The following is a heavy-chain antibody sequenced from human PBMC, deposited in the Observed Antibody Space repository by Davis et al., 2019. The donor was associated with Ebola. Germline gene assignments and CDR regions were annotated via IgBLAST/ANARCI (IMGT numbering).Heavy chain of an antibody. CDR1: GGSISSSSYY. CDR2: IYYSGST. J-gene: IGHJ4*02. Sequence: SETLSLTGMVSGGSISSSSYYWVWIRQSPGRGLEWIGSIYYSGSTYYNPSLKSRVTISVDTSKNQFSLKLSSVTAADTAVYYCARVGRGYSQYYFDYWGQGTLVTVSS. V-gene: IGHV4-39*07. CDR3: ARVGRGYSQYYFDY. D-gene: IGHD5-18*01.